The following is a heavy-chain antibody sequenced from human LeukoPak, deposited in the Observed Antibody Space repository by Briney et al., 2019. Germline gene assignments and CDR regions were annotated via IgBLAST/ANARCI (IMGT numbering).Heavy chain of an antibody. CDR2: IYTSGST. Sequence: SETLSLTCTVSGGSISSYYWSWIRQPAGKGLEWIGRIYTSGSTNYNPSLKSRVTMSVDTSKNQFSLKLSPVTAADTAVYYCARDPADFHPHHDAFDIWGQGTMVTVSS. CDR3: ARDPADFHPHHDAFDI. D-gene: IGHD3-3*01. J-gene: IGHJ3*02. CDR1: GGSISSYY. V-gene: IGHV4-4*07.